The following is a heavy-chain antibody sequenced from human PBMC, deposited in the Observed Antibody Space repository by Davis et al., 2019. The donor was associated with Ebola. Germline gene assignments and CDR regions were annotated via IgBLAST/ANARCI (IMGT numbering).Heavy chain of an antibody. CDR1: GYTLTELS. CDR2: FDPEDGET. J-gene: IGHJ3*02. Sequence: ASVKVSCKVSGYTLTELSMHWVRQAPGKGLEWMGGFDPEDGETIYAQKFQGRVTMTEDTSTDTAYMELSSLRSEDTAVYYCAGPGIAVAGGLDAFDIWGQGTMVTVSS. CDR3: AGPGIAVAGGLDAFDI. V-gene: IGHV1-24*01. D-gene: IGHD6-19*01.